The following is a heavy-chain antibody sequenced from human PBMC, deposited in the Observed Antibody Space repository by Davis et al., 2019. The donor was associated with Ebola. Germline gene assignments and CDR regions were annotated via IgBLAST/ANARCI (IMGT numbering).Heavy chain of an antibody. CDR1: GCTFSSYA. D-gene: IGHD3-10*01. J-gene: IGHJ4*02. V-gene: IGHV1-69*13. Sequence: SVKVSCKASGCTFSSYAISWVRQAPGQVLDWMGGIIPVSGIPKYAQKFQGRVTITADESTSTVYMELSSLRSEDTAVYYCARERYRDGSDYFFEQSHWGQGTLVTVSS. CDR3: ARERYRDGSDYFFEQSH. CDR2: IIPVSGIP.